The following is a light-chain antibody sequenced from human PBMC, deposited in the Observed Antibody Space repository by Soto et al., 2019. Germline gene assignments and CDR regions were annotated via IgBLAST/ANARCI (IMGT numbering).Light chain of an antibody. CDR1: QSVSSSF. CDR3: QQDESLAVT. Sequence: EIVLTQSPDTLSLSPGERATLSCRASQSVSSSFLAWYPQKPGPAPRLLIYRAASRATGTPDRFTGSGSGTDFTFTICSLEPADYAVDYFQQDESLAVTFGGGTKVEI. V-gene: IGKV3-20*01. CDR2: RAA. J-gene: IGKJ4*02.